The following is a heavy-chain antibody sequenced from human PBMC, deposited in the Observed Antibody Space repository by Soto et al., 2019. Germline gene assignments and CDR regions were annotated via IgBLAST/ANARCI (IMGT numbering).Heavy chain of an antibody. CDR3: ARDLYYDIFTGYSAPTDAFDI. CDR1: GFTFSSYA. Sequence: PGGSLRFSCAASGFTFSSYAMSWVRQAPGKGLEWVSAISGSGGSTYYADSVKGRFTISRDNSKNTLYLQMNSLRAEDTAVYYCARDLYYDIFTGYSAPTDAFDIWGQGTMVPVSS. D-gene: IGHD3-9*01. CDR2: ISGSGGST. V-gene: IGHV3-23*01. J-gene: IGHJ3*02.